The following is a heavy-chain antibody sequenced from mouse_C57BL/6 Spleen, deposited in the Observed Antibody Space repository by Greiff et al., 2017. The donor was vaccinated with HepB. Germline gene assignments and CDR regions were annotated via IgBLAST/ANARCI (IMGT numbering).Heavy chain of an antibody. CDR3: ARAGNFPFAY. J-gene: IGHJ3*01. D-gene: IGHD2-1*01. CDR1: GFTFSDYG. CDR2: ISSGSSTI. V-gene: IGHV5-17*01. Sequence: EVQGVESGGGLVKPGGSLKLSCAASGFTFSDYGMHWVRQAPEKGLEWVAYISSGSSTIYYADTVKGRLTISRDNAKNTLFQQRTSLGSEAKAMYYCARAGNFPFAYWGQGTLVTVSA.